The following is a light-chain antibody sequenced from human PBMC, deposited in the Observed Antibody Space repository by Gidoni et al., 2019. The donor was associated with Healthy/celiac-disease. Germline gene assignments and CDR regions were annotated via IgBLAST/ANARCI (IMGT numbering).Light chain of an antibody. CDR1: QDISNY. J-gene: IGKJ4*01. V-gene: IGKV1-33*01. CDR2: DAS. Sequence: DLQMTTSPSSLSASVGDRVTITCQASQDISNYLNWYQQKPGKAPKLLIYDASNLETGVPSRFSGSGSGTDFTVTISSLQPEDIATYYCQQYDNLPLTFGGXTKVEIK. CDR3: QQYDNLPLT.